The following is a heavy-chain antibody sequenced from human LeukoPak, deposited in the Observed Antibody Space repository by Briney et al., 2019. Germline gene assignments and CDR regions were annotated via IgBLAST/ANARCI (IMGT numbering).Heavy chain of an antibody. Sequence: GGSLRLSCAASGFTFSSYIMNWVRQAPGKGLEWVSSISTSSDYKFYADSVKGRFTISRDNAKNSLYLQMNSLRAEDTALYYCARVTYYDSLYYFDYWGQGTLVTVSS. V-gene: IGHV3-21*04. CDR1: GFTFSSYI. CDR3: ARVTYYDSLYYFDY. D-gene: IGHD5-12*01. J-gene: IGHJ4*02. CDR2: ISTSSDYK.